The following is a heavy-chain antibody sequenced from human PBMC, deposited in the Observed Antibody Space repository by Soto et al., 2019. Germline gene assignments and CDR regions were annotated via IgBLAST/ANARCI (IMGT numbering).Heavy chain of an antibody. J-gene: IGHJ4*02. CDR3: VRGWWEISNEY. D-gene: IGHD3-16*02. V-gene: IGHV1-18*03. CDR1: GYTFTSYG. Sequence: QVQLVQSGAEVKKPGASVKVSCKASGYTFTSYGISWVRQAPGQGLEWMGWISGYNGNTNYAQKLQDRVTMTTDTPTTTACMELGSRRSDDMAVYYCVRGWWEISNEYWGQGTLVTVAS. CDR2: ISGYNGNT.